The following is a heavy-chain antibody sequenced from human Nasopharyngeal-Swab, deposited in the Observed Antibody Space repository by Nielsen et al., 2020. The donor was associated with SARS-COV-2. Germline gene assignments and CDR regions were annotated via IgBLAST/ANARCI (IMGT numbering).Heavy chain of an antibody. CDR3: AIAMVKEDY. Sequence: GSLRLSCSVSGASISSSNWWSWVRQPPGKGLEWVGEIYRSGSTNYNPSLKSRVTISVDKSKNQFSLKLTSVTAADTAVYYCAIAMVKEDYWGQGTLVTVSS. D-gene: IGHD5-18*01. CDR1: GASISSSNW. CDR2: IYRSGST. V-gene: IGHV4-4*02. J-gene: IGHJ4*02.